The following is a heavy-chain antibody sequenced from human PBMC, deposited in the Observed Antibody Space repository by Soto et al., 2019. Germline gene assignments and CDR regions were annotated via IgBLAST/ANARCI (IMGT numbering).Heavy chain of an antibody. V-gene: IGHV4-61*01. Sequence: KPSGTLSLTCTVSGGSVSSGSYYWSWIRQPPGKGLEWIGYIYYSGSTNYNPSLKSRVTISVDTSKNQFSLKLSSVTAAETAVYYCARGRVVGPFDYWGQGTLVTVSS. CDR2: IYYSGST. D-gene: IGHD1-26*01. CDR1: GGSVSSGSYY. J-gene: IGHJ4*02. CDR3: ARGRVVGPFDY.